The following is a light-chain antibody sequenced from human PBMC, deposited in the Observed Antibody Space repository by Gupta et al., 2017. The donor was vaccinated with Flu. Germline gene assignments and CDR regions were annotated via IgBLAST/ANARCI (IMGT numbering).Light chain of an antibody. CDR3: SSDTSSSTPVV. Sequence: SALTQPASVSGSPGQSTTISCTGTSSDVGGYNYVSWYQQHPDKAPKLMIYEVSSRPSGVSHRFSGSKCGNTASLTSTGLQAEEEADYYCSSDTSSSTPVVFGGGTKLTVL. V-gene: IGLV2-14*01. CDR1: SSDVGGYNY. CDR2: EVS. J-gene: IGLJ2*01.